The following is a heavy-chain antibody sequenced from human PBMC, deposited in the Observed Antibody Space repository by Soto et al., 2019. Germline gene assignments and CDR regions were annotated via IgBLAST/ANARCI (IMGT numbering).Heavy chain of an antibody. CDR3: ARFANYVVGAFDI. CDR1: GFTFSSYA. D-gene: IGHD1-7*01. CDR2: ISYDGSNK. J-gene: IGHJ3*02. V-gene: IGHV3-30-3*01. Sequence: QVQLVESGGGVVQPGRSLRLSCAASGFTFSSYAMHWVRQAPGKGLEWVAVISYDGSNKYYADSVKGRFTISRDNSKNTLYLQMNSLRAEDTAVYYCARFANYVVGAFDIWGQGTMVTVSS.